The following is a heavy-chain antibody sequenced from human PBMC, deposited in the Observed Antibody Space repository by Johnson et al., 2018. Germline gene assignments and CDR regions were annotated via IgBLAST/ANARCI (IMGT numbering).Heavy chain of an antibody. CDR3: TRRAPVVVTARVAFDI. Sequence: QVQLVQSGAEVKKPGSSVKVSCKASGGTFSSYTISWVRQAPGQGLEWMGRIIPILGIANYAKKFQGRVTITADKSTSTAYMELSSLRSEDTAVYYLTRRAPVVVTARVAFDIWGQGTMVTVSS. CDR2: IIPILGIA. CDR1: GGTFSSYT. V-gene: IGHV1-69*09. D-gene: IGHD2-21*02. J-gene: IGHJ3*02.